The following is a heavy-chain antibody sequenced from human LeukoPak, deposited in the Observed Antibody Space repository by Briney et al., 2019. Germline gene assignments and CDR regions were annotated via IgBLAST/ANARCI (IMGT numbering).Heavy chain of an antibody. J-gene: IGHJ4*02. CDR3: ATHGRRDGYNSY. D-gene: IGHD5-24*01. CDR1: GGTFSSYA. Sequence: ASVKVSCKASGGTFSSYAISWVRQAPGQGLEWMGWISAYNGNTNYAQKLQGRVTMTTDTSTSTAYMELRSLRSDDTAVYYCATHGRRDGYNSYWGQGTLVTVSS. CDR2: ISAYNGNT. V-gene: IGHV1-18*01.